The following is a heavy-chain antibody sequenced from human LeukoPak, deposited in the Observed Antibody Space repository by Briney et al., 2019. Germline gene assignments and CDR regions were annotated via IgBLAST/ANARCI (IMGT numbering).Heavy chain of an antibody. CDR2: FSTSSGTI. D-gene: IGHD2-2*01. V-gene: IGHV3-48*01. CDR3: VRDSMYAFDM. CDR1: GFTFSSYS. Sequence: GGSLRLSCAASGFTFSSYSMNWVRQAPGKGLEWISYFSTSSGTISYADSVKGRFTLSRDNAKNSLYLQMNSLRAEDTAVYYCVRDSMYAFDMWGQGTMVTVSS. J-gene: IGHJ3*02.